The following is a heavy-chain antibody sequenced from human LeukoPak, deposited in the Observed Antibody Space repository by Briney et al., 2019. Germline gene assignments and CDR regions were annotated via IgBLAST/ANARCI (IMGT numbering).Heavy chain of an antibody. CDR2: IYPGDADT. J-gene: IGHJ4*02. CDR1: GYRFTTYW. V-gene: IGHV5-51*01. D-gene: IGHD6-19*01. CDR3: ARKYSSGWPN. Sequence: GESLKISCHGSGYRFTTYWIGWVRQMPGKGLEWVGIIYPGDADTRYSTSLQGQVTSSADKSINTACLQWSRLKASDSAMYYCARKYSSGWPNWGQGTLVTVSS.